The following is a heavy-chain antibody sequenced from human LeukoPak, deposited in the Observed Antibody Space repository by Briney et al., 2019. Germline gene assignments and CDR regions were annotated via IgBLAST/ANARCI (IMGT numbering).Heavy chain of an antibody. D-gene: IGHD3-16*01. J-gene: IGHJ4*02. CDR1: GFAFSNFW. CDR2: IISDGSST. CDR3: ARDGSLPYY. Sequence: PGGSLRLSCAASGFAFSNFWMHWVRQTPGKGLVWVSRIISDGSSTSYADSVKGRCTISRDNAKNTLYLQMNSVTAEDTAVYYWARDGSLPYYWCQQTLVTIAS. V-gene: IGHV3-74*01.